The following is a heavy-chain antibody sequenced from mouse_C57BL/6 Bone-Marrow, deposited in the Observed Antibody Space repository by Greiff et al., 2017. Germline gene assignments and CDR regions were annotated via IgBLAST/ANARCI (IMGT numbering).Heavy chain of an antibody. J-gene: IGHJ4*01. CDR2: ISGGGGNT. CDR3: ARLNGNYFYYAMDY. V-gene: IGHV5-9*01. D-gene: IGHD2-1*01. Sequence: EVQGVESGGGLVKPGGSLKLSCAASGFTFSSYTMSWVRQTPEKRLEWVATISGGGGNTYYPDSVKGRFTISRDNAKNTLYLQMSSLRSEDTALYYCARLNGNYFYYAMDYWGQGTSVTVSS. CDR1: GFTFSSYT.